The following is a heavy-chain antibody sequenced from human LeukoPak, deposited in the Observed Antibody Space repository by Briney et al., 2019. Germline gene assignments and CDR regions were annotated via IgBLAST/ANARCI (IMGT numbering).Heavy chain of an antibody. CDR1: GGSFSGYY. J-gene: IGHJ4*02. CDR3: ARGRGTYYYDSSGYYAY. Sequence: PSETLSLTCAVYGGSFSGYYWSWIRQPPGKGLEWIGEINHSGSTNYNPSLKSRVTISVDTSKNQFSLKLSSVTAADTAVYYCARGRGTYYYDSSGYYAYWGQGTLATVSS. V-gene: IGHV4-34*01. CDR2: INHSGST. D-gene: IGHD3-22*01.